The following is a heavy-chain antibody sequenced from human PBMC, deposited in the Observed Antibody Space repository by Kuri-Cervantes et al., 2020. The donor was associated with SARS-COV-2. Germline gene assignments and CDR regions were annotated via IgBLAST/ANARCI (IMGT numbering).Heavy chain of an antibody. J-gene: IGHJ4*02. V-gene: IGHV3-23*01. D-gene: IGHD2-15*01. CDR2: ISGSGGSK. CDR1: GFTFSTYA. Sequence: GESLKISCAASGFTFSTYAMTWVRQAPGKGLEWVSAISGSGGSKYYADSVQGRFTISRDNSKNTLYLQMNSLRAEDTAVYYCAKWDVIVVVAAPELHYWGQGTLVTVSS. CDR3: AKWDVIVVVAAPELHY.